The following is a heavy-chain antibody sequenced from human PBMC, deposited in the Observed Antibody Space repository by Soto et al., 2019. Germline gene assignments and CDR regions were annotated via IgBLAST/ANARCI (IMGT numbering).Heavy chain of an antibody. CDR3: AREVSSSSRFDY. CDR1: GGTFSSYT. J-gene: IGHJ4*02. CDR2: IIPILGIA. D-gene: IGHD6-13*01. Sequence: QVQLVQSGAEVKKPGSSVKVSCKASGGTFSSYTISWVRQAPGQGLEWMGRIIPILGIANSAQKFQGRVTITADKSTSTAYMELSSVRSEDTAVYYCAREVSSSSRFDYWGQGTLVTVSS. V-gene: IGHV1-69*08.